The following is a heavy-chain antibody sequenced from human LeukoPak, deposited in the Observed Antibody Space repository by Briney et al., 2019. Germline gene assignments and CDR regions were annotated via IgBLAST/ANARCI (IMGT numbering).Heavy chain of an antibody. Sequence: SETLSLTCAVSGGSITSNNWWSWVRQPPGKGLEWIGEIFHSGTTNYNASLRNRVTISVDKSKNQFSLKLSSVTAADTAVYYCARDHDILTGYSPRHFDFWGQGTLVTVSS. J-gene: IGHJ4*02. D-gene: IGHD3-9*01. CDR2: IFHSGTT. CDR3: ARDHDILTGYSPRHFDF. V-gene: IGHV4-4*02. CDR1: GGSITSNNW.